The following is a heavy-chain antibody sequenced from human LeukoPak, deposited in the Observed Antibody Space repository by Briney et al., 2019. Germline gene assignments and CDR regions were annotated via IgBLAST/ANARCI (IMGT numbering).Heavy chain of an antibody. V-gene: IGHV3-53*01. CDR2: IYSGGST. CDR3: AKEPIVATRVSVNWFDP. CDR1: GFTVSSNY. D-gene: IGHD5-12*01. J-gene: IGHJ5*02. Sequence: GGSLRLSCAASGFTVSSNYLSWVRQAPGKGLEWVSAIYSGGSTYYAGSVKGRFTISRDNSKNTLYLQMNSLRAEDTAVYYCAKEPIVATRVSVNWFDPWGQGTLVTVSS.